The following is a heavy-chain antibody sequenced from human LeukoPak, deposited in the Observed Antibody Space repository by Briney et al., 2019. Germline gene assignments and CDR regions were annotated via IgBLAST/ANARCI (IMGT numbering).Heavy chain of an antibody. V-gene: IGHV4-31*03. CDR1: GGSISSGGYY. J-gene: IGHJ4*02. CDR3: ARVLEKSLVAL. D-gene: IGHD3-3*01. CDR2: IYYSGST. Sequence: SETLSLTCTVSGGSISSGGYYWSWIRQHPGKGLEWIGYIYYSGSTYYNPSLKSRVTISVDTSKNQFSLKMSSVTAADTAVYYCARVLEKSLVALWGQGTLVTVSS.